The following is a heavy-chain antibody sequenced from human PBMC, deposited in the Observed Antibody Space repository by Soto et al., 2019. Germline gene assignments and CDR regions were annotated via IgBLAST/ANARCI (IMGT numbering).Heavy chain of an antibody. CDR1: GGSFSGYY. CDR2: INHSGST. J-gene: IGHJ4*02. D-gene: IGHD3-3*01. CDR3: ATWGYDFWSGYYTGGFDY. Sequence: KPSETLSLTCAVYGGSFSGYYWSWIRQPPGKGLEWIGEINHSGSTNYNPSLKSRVTISVDTSKNQFSLKLSSVTAADTAVYYCATWGYDFWSGYYTGGFDYWGQGTLVTVSS. V-gene: IGHV4-34*01.